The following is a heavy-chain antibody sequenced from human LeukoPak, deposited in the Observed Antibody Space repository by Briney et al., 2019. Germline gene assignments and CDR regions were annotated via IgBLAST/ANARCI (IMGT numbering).Heavy chain of an antibody. CDR2: IYSGGST. Sequence: GGSLRLSCAASGFTVSSNYMSWVRQAPGKGLEWGSVIYSGGSTYYADTVKGRFTISRDNSKNTLYLQMNSLRAEDTAVYYCARDQTVYFDYWRQGTMVTVPS. D-gene: IGHD2-2*01. V-gene: IGHV3-66*02. J-gene: IGHJ4*02. CDR3: ARDQTVYFDY. CDR1: GFTVSSNY.